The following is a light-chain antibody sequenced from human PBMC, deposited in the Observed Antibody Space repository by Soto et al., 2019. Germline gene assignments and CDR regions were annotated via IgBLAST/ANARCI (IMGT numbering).Light chain of an antibody. J-gene: IGKJ1*01. CDR3: QQYATSPWT. CDR1: QSVSSSY. CDR2: GAS. Sequence: EIVLTQSPGTLSMSAGEGVTLSCRASQSVSSSYLAWYQQKPGQAPRLLIYGASNRAIGIPDRFSGSGSGTDFTLTISRLGPEDFAVYYCQQYATSPWTCGQGTKVDVK. V-gene: IGKV3-20*01.